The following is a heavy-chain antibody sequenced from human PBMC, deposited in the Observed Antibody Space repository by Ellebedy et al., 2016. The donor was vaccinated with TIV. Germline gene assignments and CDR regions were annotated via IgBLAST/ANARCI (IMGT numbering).Heavy chain of an antibody. D-gene: IGHD3-10*01. CDR2: MNPNSGNT. J-gene: IGHJ5*02. Sequence: ASVKVSCXASGYTFTSYDINWVRQATGQGLEWMGWMNPNSGNTGYAQKFQGRVTMTRNTSISTAYMELSSLRSEDTAVYYCARSQYGTMVRGVSSPLDPWGQGTLVTVSS. V-gene: IGHV1-8*01. CDR1: GYTFTSYD. CDR3: ARSQYGTMVRGVSSPLDP.